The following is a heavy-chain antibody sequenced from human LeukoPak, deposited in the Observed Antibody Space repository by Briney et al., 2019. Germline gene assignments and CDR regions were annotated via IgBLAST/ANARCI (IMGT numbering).Heavy chain of an antibody. V-gene: IGHV4-59*01. CDR1: GGSISNYW. CDR3: ARGYSSSWNYFDY. Sequence: SETLSLTCTGSGGSISNYWWSWLRQPPGKGLEWIGYVFDSGGTNYNPSLKSRVTISVDTSKKQFSLKLSSVTAADTAVYYCARGYSSSWNYFDYWGQGTLVTVSS. J-gene: IGHJ4*02. CDR2: VFDSGGT. D-gene: IGHD6-13*01.